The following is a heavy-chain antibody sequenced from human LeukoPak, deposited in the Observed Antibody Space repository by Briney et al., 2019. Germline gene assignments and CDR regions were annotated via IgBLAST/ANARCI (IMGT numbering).Heavy chain of an antibody. CDR1: GYTFTSYA. J-gene: IGHJ3*02. CDR3: ARRIGVRGVGRAFDI. D-gene: IGHD3-10*01. V-gene: IGHV1-3*01. Sequence: ASVKVSCKASGYTFTSYAMHWVRQAPGQRLEWMGWINAGNGNTKYSQKFQGRVTITRDTSASTAYMELSSLRSEDTAVYYCARRIGVRGVGRAFDIWGQGTMVTVSS. CDR2: INAGNGNT.